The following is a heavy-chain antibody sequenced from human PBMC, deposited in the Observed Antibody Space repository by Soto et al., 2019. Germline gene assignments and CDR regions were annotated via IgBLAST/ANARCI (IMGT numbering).Heavy chain of an antibody. CDR2: ISYDGSNK. CDR1: GFTFSSYG. J-gene: IGHJ3*02. Sequence: GGSLRLSCAASGFTFSSYGMHWVRQAPGKGLEWVAVISYDGSNKYYADSVKGRFTISRDNSKNTLYLQMNSLRAGDTAVYYCAVVATIYAFDIWGQGTMVTVSS. D-gene: IGHD5-12*01. CDR3: AVVATIYAFDI. V-gene: IGHV3-30*03.